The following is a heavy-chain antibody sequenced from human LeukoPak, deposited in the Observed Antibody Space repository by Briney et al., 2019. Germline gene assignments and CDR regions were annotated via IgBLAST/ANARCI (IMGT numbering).Heavy chain of an antibody. Sequence: PGGSLRLSCAVSGFTFSSYAMSWVRQAPGKGLEWVSTITGGLESTYYAGSVKGRFTIPRDNSKNTLYLQMNSLRAEDTAVYYCAKRPKGYFDYWGQGTLVTVSS. CDR2: ITGGLEST. V-gene: IGHV3-23*01. CDR3: AKRPKGYFDY. CDR1: GFTFSSYA. J-gene: IGHJ4*02.